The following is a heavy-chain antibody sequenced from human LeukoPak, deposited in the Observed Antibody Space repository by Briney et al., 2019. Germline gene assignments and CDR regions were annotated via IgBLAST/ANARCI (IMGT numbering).Heavy chain of an antibody. Sequence: PGGSLRLSCAASGFTFSSYGMHWVRQAPGKGLEWVAFIRYDGSNKYYVDSVKGRFTISRDNSKNTLYLQMNSLRAEDTAVYYCAKDLSSSGYRFDYWGQGTLVTVSS. V-gene: IGHV3-30*02. CDR2: IRYDGSNK. J-gene: IGHJ4*02. CDR3: AKDLSSSGYRFDY. CDR1: GFTFSSYG. D-gene: IGHD3-22*01.